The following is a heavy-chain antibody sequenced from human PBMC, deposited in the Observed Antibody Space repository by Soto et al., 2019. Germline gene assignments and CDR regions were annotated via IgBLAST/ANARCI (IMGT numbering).Heavy chain of an antibody. V-gene: IGHV3-23*01. Sequence: EVQLLESGGGLVQPGGSLRLSCAASGFTFSKYAMSWVRQAPGRGLEWVSTLSGSGGSTYYADSVKGRFTISRDNSKNTLYLQMNSLRSEDTAVYYCAKDTVPVATPWFDTWGQGTLVTVSS. CDR3: AKDTVPVATPWFDT. D-gene: IGHD2-2*01. CDR1: GFTFSKYA. CDR2: LSGSGGST. J-gene: IGHJ5*02.